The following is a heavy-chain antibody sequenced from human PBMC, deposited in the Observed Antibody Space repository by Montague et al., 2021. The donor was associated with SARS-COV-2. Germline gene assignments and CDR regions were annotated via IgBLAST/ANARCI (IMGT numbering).Heavy chain of an antibody. D-gene: IGHD3-9*01. J-gene: IGHJ6*02. V-gene: IGHV2-70*01. Sequence: PALVKPTQTLTLTCTFSGFSLSTSEMCVSWIRQPPGKALEWLALIDWDDDKYYSTSLKTRLTISKDTSKNQVVLTMTNMDPVDTATYYCARDILTGYLYGMDVWGQGTTVTVSS. CDR1: GFSLSTSEMC. CDR2: IDWDDDK. CDR3: ARDILTGYLYGMDV.